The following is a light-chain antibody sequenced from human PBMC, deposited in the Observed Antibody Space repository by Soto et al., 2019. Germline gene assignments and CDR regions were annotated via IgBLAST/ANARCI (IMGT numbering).Light chain of an antibody. Sequence: QSVLTQPASVSGSPGQSITISCTGTSGDVGTYNLVSWYQQHPGRAPKLIIFEANKRPSGVSNRLSGSKSGNTASLAISGLQADDEADYHCCSYAGRSNVVCGGGTQLTVL. CDR1: SGDVGTYNL. CDR3: CSYAGRSNVV. V-gene: IGLV2-23*01. CDR2: EAN. J-gene: IGLJ2*01.